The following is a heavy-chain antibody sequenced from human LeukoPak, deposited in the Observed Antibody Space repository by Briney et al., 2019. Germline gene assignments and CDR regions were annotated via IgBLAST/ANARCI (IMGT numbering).Heavy chain of an antibody. V-gene: IGHV1-18*01. CDR3: ARSSLGNVVVPAAVRFDP. J-gene: IGHJ5*02. CDR2: ISAYNGNT. Sequence: ASVKVSCKASGYTFTSYGISWVRQAPGQGLEWMGWISAYNGNTNYAQKLQGRVTITPDTSTSTAYMELRSLRSDDTAVYYCARSSLGNVVVPAAVRFDPWGQGTLVTVSS. CDR1: GYTFTSYG. D-gene: IGHD2-2*01.